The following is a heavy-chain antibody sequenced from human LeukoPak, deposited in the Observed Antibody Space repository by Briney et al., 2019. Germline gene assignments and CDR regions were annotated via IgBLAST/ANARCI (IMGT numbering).Heavy chain of an antibody. CDR3: ARARTSSSSPLDY. V-gene: IGHV3-53*01. CDR1: GFTVSSNY. D-gene: IGHD6-6*01. Sequence: GGSLRLSCAASGFTVSSNYMSWVRQAPGKGLEWVSVIYSGGSTYYADSVKGRFTISRDNSKNTLYLQMNSLRAEDTAVYYCARARTSSSSPLDYWGQGTLVTVSS. J-gene: IGHJ4*02. CDR2: IYSGGST.